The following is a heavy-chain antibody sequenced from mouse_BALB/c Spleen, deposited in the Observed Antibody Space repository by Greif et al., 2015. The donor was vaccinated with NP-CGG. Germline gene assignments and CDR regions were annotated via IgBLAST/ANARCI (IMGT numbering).Heavy chain of an antibody. J-gene: IGHJ3*01. CDR1: GFTISSYA. D-gene: IGHD1-1*01. CDR3: ARQNYAWFAY. V-gene: IGHV5-9-3*01. CDR2: ISSGGSYT. Sequence: EVQLVESGGGLVKPGGSLKLSCAASGFTISSYAMSWVRQTPEKRLEWVATISSGGSYTYYPDSVKGGFTISRDNAKNTLYLQMSSLRSEDTAMYYCARQNYAWFAYWGQGTLVTVSA.